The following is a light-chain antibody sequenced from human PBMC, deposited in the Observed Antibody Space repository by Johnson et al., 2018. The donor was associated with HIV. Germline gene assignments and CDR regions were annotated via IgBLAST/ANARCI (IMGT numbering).Light chain of an antibody. J-gene: IGLJ1*01. CDR3: GAWDSGLTAGV. CDR1: SSNIGNKY. V-gene: IGLV1-51*02. CDR2: ENT. Sequence: QSVLTQPPSVSAAPGQKVTISCSGSSSNIGNKYESWYQQLPGTAPKLLIYENTKRPSGIPDRFSGSRSGTSATLGITGLQTGDEADYYCGAWDSGLTAGVFGTGTKVTVL.